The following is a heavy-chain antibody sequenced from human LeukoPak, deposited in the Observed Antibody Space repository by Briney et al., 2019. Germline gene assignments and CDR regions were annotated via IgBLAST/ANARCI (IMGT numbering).Heavy chain of an antibody. CDR1: GGSFSGYY. CDR2: INHSGST. CDR3: AREHYYDSSGYYPIDY. J-gene: IGHJ4*02. D-gene: IGHD3-22*01. V-gene: IGHV4-34*01. Sequence: SETLSLTCAVYGGSFSGYYWSWLRQPPGKGLEWIGEINHSGSTNYNPSLKSRVTISVDTSKNQFSLKLSSVTAADTAVYYCAREHYYDSSGYYPIDYWGQGTLVTVSS.